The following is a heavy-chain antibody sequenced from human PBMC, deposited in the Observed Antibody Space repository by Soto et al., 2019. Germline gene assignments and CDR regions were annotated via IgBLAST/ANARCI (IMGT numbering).Heavy chain of an antibody. D-gene: IGHD1-26*01. J-gene: IGHJ4*02. CDR3: VKDRYMGATSSFDY. V-gene: IGHV3-64D*06. CDR1: GFTFSSYA. Sequence: GSLSLSCSASGFTFSSYAMHSVRQAPGKGLEYVSAISSNGGSTYYADSVKGRFTISRDNSKNTLYLQMSSLRAEDTAVYSCVKDRYMGATSSFDYWGQGTLVTVSS. CDR2: ISSNGGST.